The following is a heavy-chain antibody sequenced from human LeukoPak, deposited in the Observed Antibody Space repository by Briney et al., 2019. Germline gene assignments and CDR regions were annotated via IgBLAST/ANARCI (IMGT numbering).Heavy chain of an antibody. V-gene: IGHV3-23*01. J-gene: IGHJ4*02. CDR1: GLIFSNYA. Sequence: GDLRLSCVASGLIFSNYAMSWVRQGPGKGLEWVSGISGSGGSPVYVDSVKGRFTISRDNSKNIMYLQMNSLRVEDTAVYYCARVGGHWGQGTLVTVSS. CDR3: ARVGGH. D-gene: IGHD3-10*01. CDR2: ISGSGGSP.